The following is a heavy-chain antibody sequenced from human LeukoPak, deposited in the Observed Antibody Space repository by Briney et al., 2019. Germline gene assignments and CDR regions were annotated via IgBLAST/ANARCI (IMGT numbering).Heavy chain of an antibody. CDR2: IRSKTFGATT. V-gene: IGHV3-49*04. J-gene: IGHJ4*02. CDR1: GFTFGDYA. Sequence: GRSLRLSCTTSGFTFGDYALSWVRQAPGKGLEWVGFIRSKTFGATTEYAASVQGRFTILRDDSNGIAYLQMNSLKIEDTALYYCTRHTGRSYWRYDSWGQGTLVIVSS. D-gene: IGHD2-15*01. CDR3: TRHTGRSYWRYDS.